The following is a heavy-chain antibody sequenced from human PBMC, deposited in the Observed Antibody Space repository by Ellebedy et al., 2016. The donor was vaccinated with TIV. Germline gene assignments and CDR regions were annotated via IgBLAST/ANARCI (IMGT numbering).Heavy chain of an antibody. CDR3: AREVGGGGAY. CDR2: IKQDGSVK. J-gene: IGHJ4*02. CDR1: GFTFSSYW. Sequence: GESLKISXAASGFTFSSYWMHWVRQAPGKGLEWVANIKQDGSVKKYVDSVKGRFTISRGNGKNSLYLQMNSLRGEDTAVYYCAREVGGGGAYWGQGTLVTVSS. D-gene: IGHD2-21*01. V-gene: IGHV3-7*01.